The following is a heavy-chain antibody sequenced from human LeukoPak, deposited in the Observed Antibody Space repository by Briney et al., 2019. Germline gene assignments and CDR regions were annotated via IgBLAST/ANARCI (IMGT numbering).Heavy chain of an antibody. CDR2: IKSKTDGGTT. D-gene: IGHD4-17*01. CDR1: GFTFSNAW. Sequence: GGSLRLSCAASGFTFSNAWMSWVRQAPGKGLEWVGRIKSKTDGGTTDYAAPVKGRFTISRDDSKNTLYLQMNSLKTEDTAVYSCTTAFLWSSVTTLDFDYWGKGTLVTVSS. J-gene: IGHJ4*02. CDR3: TTAFLWSSVTTLDFDY. V-gene: IGHV3-15*01.